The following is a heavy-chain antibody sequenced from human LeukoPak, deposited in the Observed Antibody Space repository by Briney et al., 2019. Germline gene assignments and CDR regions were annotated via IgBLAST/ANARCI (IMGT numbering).Heavy chain of an antibody. CDR3: ARRDFWSGYPRDYYYYYGMDV. V-gene: IGHV4-34*01. CDR2: INHSGST. J-gene: IGHJ6*02. Sequence: KPSETLSLTCAVYGGSFSGYYWSWIRQPPGKGLEWIGEINHSGSTNYNPSLKSRVTISVDTSKNQFPLKLSSVTAADTAVYYCARRDFWSGYPRDYYYYYGMDVWGQGTTVTVSS. CDR1: GGSFSGYY. D-gene: IGHD3-3*01.